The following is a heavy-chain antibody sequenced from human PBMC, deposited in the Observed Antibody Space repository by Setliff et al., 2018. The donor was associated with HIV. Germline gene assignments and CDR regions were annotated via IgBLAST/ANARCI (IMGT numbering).Heavy chain of an antibody. Sequence: GASVKVSCKASGYTFTDYYMHWVQQAPGKGLEWMGRVDPEDGETIYAEKFQGRVTFTADRSTSTAYMELSSLRSEDTAVYYCARVNSDAFDVWGQGTKVTVSS. CDR3: ARVNSDAFDV. V-gene: IGHV1-69-2*01. J-gene: IGHJ3*01. CDR2: VDPEDGET. CDR1: GYTFTDYY.